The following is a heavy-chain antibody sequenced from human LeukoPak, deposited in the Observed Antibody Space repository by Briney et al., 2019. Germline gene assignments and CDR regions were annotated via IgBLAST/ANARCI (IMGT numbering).Heavy chain of an antibody. J-gene: IGHJ4*02. D-gene: IGHD5-24*01. CDR1: GGTFSSYA. V-gene: IGHV1-69*04. CDR3: ARGLGMATIDY. CDR2: IIPILGIA. Sequence: ASVKVSCKASGGTFSSYAISWVRQAPGQGLEWMGRIIPILGIANYAQKFQGRVTITADKSTSTAYMELSSLRSEDTAVYYCARGLGMATIDYWGQGTLVTVSS.